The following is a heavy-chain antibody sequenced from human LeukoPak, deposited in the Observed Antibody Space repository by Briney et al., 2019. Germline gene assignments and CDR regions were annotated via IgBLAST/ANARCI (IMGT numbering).Heavy chain of an antibody. CDR1: GGSISSSSYY. Sequence: SETLSLTCTVSGGSISSSSYYWGWIRQPPGKGLEWIGSIYYSGSTYYNPSLKSRVTISVDTSKNQFSLKLSSVTAADTAVYYCARVAGYSSSWYRKKLHDAFDIWGQGTMVTVSS. J-gene: IGHJ3*02. CDR2: IYYSGST. CDR3: ARVAGYSSSWYRKKLHDAFDI. D-gene: IGHD6-13*01. V-gene: IGHV4-39*07.